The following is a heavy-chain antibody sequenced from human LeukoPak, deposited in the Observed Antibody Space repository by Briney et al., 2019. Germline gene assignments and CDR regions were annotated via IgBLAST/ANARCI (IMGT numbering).Heavy chain of an antibody. D-gene: IGHD2-21*02. CDR2: INPNSGGT. Sequence: ASVKVSCKASGYTFTGYYMHWVRQAPGQGLEWMGWINPNSGGTNYAQKFQGRVTMTRDTSISTAYMELSRLRSDDTAVYYCARSETAPRHNWFDPWGQGTLVTVSS. J-gene: IGHJ5*02. CDR1: GYTFTGYY. V-gene: IGHV1-2*02. CDR3: ARSETAPRHNWFDP.